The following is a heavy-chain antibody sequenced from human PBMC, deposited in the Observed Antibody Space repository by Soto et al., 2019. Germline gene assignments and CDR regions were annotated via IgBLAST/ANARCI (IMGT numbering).Heavy chain of an antibody. V-gene: IGHV1-18*01. J-gene: IGHJ6*02. CDR3: AREVLRYFDWSYYYGMDV. CDR1: GYTFTSYG. D-gene: IGHD3-9*01. CDR2: ISAYNGNT. Sequence: GASVKVSCKASGYTFTSYGISWVRQAPGQGLEWMGWISAYNGNTNYAQKLQGRVTMTTDTSTSTAYMELRSLRSDDTAVYYCAREVLRYFDWSYYYGMDVWGQGATVTVSS.